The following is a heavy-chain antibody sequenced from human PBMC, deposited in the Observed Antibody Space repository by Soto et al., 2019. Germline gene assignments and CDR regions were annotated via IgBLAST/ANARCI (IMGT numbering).Heavy chain of an antibody. D-gene: IGHD3-10*01. CDR2: IIPIFGTA. Sequence: SVKVSCKASGGTFSSYAISWVRQAPGQGLEWMGGIIPIFGTANYAQKFQGRVTITADESTSTAYMELSSLRSEDTAVYYCARVGRYYGSGSDYFDYWGQATLVTVSS. CDR1: GGTFSSYA. J-gene: IGHJ4*02. V-gene: IGHV1-69*13. CDR3: ARVGRYYGSGSDYFDY.